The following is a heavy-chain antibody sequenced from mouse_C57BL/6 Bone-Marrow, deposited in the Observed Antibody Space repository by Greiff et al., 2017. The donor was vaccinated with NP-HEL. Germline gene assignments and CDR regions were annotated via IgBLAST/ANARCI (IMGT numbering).Heavy chain of an antibody. V-gene: IGHV14-4*01. CDR1: GFNIKDDY. CDR3: TSLYRDYFDY. J-gene: IGHJ2*01. D-gene: IGHD1-3*01. CDR2: IDPENGDT. Sequence: VQLQQSGAELVRPGASVKLSCTASGFNIKDDYMHWVKQRPEQGLEWIGWIDPENGDTEYASKFQGKATITADSSSNTAYLQLSSLTSEDTAVYYCTSLYRDYFDYWGQGTTLTVSS.